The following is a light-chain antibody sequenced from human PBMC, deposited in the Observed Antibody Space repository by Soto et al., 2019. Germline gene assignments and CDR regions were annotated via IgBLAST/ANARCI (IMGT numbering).Light chain of an antibody. CDR2: DVS. CDR3: CSFAGSYTFWV. CDR1: SSDVGDYNY. V-gene: IGLV2-11*01. J-gene: IGLJ3*02. Sequence: QSVLTQPRSVSGSPGQSVTISCTGTSSDVGDYNYVSWYQQYPGKAPKLVIYDVSKRPAGVPDRFSGSKSGNTASLTISGLQAEDEADYYFCSFAGSYTFWVFGGGTKLTVL.